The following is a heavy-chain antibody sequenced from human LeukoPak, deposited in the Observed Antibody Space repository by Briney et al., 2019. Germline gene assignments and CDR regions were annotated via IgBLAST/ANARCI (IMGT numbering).Heavy chain of an antibody. Sequence: RSSETLSLTCTVSGGSIISSDYHWGWVRQPPGKGLEWIGTISYSGNTDYNPSLRSRVTISVDTSNNQFSLKLSSVTAADTAAYYCARGADSGTPYGLDVWGQGTTVTVSS. CDR3: ARGADSGTPYGLDV. CDR1: GGSIISSDYH. V-gene: IGHV4-39*01. D-gene: IGHD1-14*01. J-gene: IGHJ6*02. CDR2: ISYSGNT.